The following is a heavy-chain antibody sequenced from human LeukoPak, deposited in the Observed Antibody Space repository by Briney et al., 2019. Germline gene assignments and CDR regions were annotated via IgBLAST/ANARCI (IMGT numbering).Heavy chain of an antibody. V-gene: IGHV4-4*02. CDR2: IYHSGST. CDR3: ARNIGYYYDSSGGG. D-gene: IGHD3-22*01. Sequence: SETLSLTCAVSGASISSYYWSWVRQPPGKGLEWIGEIYHSGSTNYNPSLKSRVTISVDKSKNQFSLKLSSVTAADTAVYYCARNIGYYYDSSGGGWGQGTLVTVSS. CDR1: GASISSYY. J-gene: IGHJ4*02.